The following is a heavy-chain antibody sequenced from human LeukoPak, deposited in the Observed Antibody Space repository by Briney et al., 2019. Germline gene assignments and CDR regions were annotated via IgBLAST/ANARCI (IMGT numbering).Heavy chain of an antibody. CDR2: ISYDGSNK. V-gene: IGHV3-30*18. CDR3: AKDGQQLARYYFDY. Sequence: GRSLRLSCAASGFTFSSYGMHWVRQAPGKGLEWVAVISYDGSNKYYADSVKGRFTISGDNSKNTLYLQMNSPRAEDTAVYYCAKDGQQLARYYFDYWGQGTLVTVSS. J-gene: IGHJ4*02. D-gene: IGHD6-13*01. CDR1: GFTFSSYG.